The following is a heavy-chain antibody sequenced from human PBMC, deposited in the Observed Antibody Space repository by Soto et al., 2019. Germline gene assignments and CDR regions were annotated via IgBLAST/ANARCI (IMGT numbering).Heavy chain of an antibody. CDR1: GFTFSSYA. CDR2: ISYDGSNK. J-gene: IGHJ4*02. Sequence: PGGTLRLFCAASGFTFSSYAMHWVRQAPDKGLEWVAVISYDGSNKYYADSVKGRFTISRDNSKNTLYLQMNSLRAEDTAVYYCARGPSSLTRFDYWGQGTLVTVSS. V-gene: IGHV3-30-3*01. CDR3: ARGPSSLTRFDY. D-gene: IGHD2-2*01.